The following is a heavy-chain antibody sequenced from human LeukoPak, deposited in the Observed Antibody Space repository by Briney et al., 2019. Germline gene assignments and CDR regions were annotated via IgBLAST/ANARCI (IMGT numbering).Heavy chain of an antibody. D-gene: IGHD3-10*01. CDR3: ARVLMVRGVTPSYYFDY. CDR2: IYSGGST. CDR1: GFTVSSNY. V-gene: IGHV3-66*02. Sequence: GGSLRLSCAASGFTVSSNYMSWVRQAPGKGLEWVSVIYSGGSTYYADSVKGRFTISRDNSKNTLYHQMNSLRAEDTAVYYCARVLMVRGVTPSYYFDYWGQGTLVTVSS. J-gene: IGHJ4*02.